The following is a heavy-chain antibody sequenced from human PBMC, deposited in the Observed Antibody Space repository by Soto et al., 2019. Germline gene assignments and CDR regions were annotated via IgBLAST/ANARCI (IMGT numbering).Heavy chain of an antibody. CDR3: AKGVPGIAVAGTGYFQH. Sequence: SETLSLTCTVSGGSISSYYWSWIRQPPGKGLEWIAYIYYSGSTEYNPSLKSRVTISVDTSKNQFSLKLSSVTAADTAVYYCAKGVPGIAVAGTGYFQHWGQGTLVTVSS. CDR2: IYYSGST. D-gene: IGHD6-19*01. J-gene: IGHJ1*01. V-gene: IGHV4-59*08. CDR1: GGSISSYY.